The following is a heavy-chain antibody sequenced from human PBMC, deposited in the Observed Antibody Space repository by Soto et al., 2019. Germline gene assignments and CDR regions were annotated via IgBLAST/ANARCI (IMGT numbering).Heavy chain of an antibody. Sequence: SQTLSLTCAISGDSVSSNSAAWNWIRQSPSRGLEWLGRTYYRSKWYNDYAVSVKSRITINPDTSKNQFSLQLNSVTPEDTAVYYCARGEWELPYYYYYGMDVWGQGTTVTGLL. CDR3: ARGEWELPYYYYYGMDV. D-gene: IGHD1-26*01. V-gene: IGHV6-1*01. CDR1: GDSVSSNSAA. J-gene: IGHJ6*02. CDR2: TYYRSKWYN.